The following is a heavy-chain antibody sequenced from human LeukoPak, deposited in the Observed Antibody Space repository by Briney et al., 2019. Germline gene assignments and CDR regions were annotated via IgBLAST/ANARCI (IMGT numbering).Heavy chain of an antibody. Sequence: GASVKVSCKASGYTFTGYYMHWVRQAPGQGLEWMGWINPNSGGTNYAQKFQGRVTMTRDTSISTGYMELSRLRSDDTAVYHCARDGGGSNLDAFDIWGQGTMVTVSS. J-gene: IGHJ3*02. V-gene: IGHV1-2*02. CDR1: GYTFTGYY. CDR2: INPNSGGT. CDR3: ARDGGGSNLDAFDI. D-gene: IGHD3-16*01.